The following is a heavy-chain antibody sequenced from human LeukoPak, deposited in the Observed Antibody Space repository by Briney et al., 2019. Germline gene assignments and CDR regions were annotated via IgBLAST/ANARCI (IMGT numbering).Heavy chain of an antibody. CDR1: VVTFTDCA. D-gene: IGHD2/OR15-2a*01. Sequence: GGSLRLSCAPSVVTFTDCATSWAPLAPGKGLEWVSAISSDDITYYADSVKGRFTISRDNSKNTVFLLMNRLRADDTAVYYCARVGIVGPSAYYFDYWGQGTLVTVSS. V-gene: IGHV3-23*01. CDR2: ISSDDIT. CDR3: ARVGIVGPSAYYFDY. J-gene: IGHJ4*02.